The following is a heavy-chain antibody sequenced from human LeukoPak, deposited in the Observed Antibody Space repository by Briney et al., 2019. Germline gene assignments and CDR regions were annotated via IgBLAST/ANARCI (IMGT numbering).Heavy chain of an antibody. V-gene: IGHV3-48*03. D-gene: IGHD3-3*01. CDR2: ISSSGSTI. Sequence: GGSLRLSCAASGFTFSSYEMNWVRQAPGKGLEWVSYISSSGSTIYYADSVKGRFTISRDNAKNSLYLQMNSLRAEDTAVYYCARDAPTYYDFWSGFYKPIKFDYWGQGTLVTVSS. J-gene: IGHJ4*02. CDR3: ARDAPTYYDFWSGFYKPIKFDY. CDR1: GFTFSSYE.